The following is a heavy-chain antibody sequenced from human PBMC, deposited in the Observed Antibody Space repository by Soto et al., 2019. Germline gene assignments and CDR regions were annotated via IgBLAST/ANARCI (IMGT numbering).Heavy chain of an antibody. CDR2: IWYDGSNK. D-gene: IGHD3-22*01. V-gene: IGHV3-33*01. J-gene: IGHJ4*02. Sequence: GGSLRLSCTASGFTFSSYGMHWVRQAPGKGLEWVAVIWYDGSNKYYADSVKGRFTISRDNSKNTLYLQMNSLRAEDTAVYYCARGESEYYYDSSGYYGIDYWGRGTLVTVSS. CDR1: GFTFSSYG. CDR3: ARGESEYYYDSSGYYGIDY.